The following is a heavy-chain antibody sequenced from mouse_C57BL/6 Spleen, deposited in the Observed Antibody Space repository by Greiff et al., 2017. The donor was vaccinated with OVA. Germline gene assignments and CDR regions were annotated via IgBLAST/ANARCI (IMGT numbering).Heavy chain of an antibody. Sequence: QVQLQQPGAELVKPGASVKLSCKASGYTFTSYWMQWVKQRPGQGLEWIGVINPGSGGTNYNEKFKGKATLTADKSSSTAYMQLSSLTSEDSAVYFCARCYGSSLYYFDYWGQGTTLTVSS. CDR1: GYTFTSYW. V-gene: IGHV1-54*01. CDR2: INPGSGGT. CDR3: ARCYGSSLYYFDY. D-gene: IGHD1-1*01. J-gene: IGHJ2*01.